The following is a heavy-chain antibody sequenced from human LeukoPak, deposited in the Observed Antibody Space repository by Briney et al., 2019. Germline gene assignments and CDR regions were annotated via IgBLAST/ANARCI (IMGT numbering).Heavy chain of an antibody. V-gene: IGHV4-34*01. Sequence: PSETLSLTCAVYGGSFSGYYWSWIRQPPGKGLEWIGEINHSGSTNYNPSLKSRLTMSVDTSKNQFSLKVSSVTAADTAVYHCARAHGSPSVRLFDYWGQEPWSPSPQ. CDR3: ARAHGSPSVRLFDY. J-gene: IGHJ4*01. D-gene: IGHD3-10*01. CDR2: INHSGST. CDR1: GGSFSGYY.